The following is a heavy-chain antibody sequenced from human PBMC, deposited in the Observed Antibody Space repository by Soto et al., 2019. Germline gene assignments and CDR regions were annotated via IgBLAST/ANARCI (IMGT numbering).Heavy chain of an antibody. CDR1: GGSFSGCY. D-gene: IGHD3-10*01. J-gene: IGHJ6*02. CDR2: INHSGST. V-gene: IGHV4-34*01. Sequence: PSETLSLTCAVYGGSFSGCYWSWIRQPPGKGLEWIGEINHSGSTNYNPSLKSRVTISVDTSKNQFSLKLSSVTAADTAVYYCARGPRGTMVRGVITHYYGMDVWGQGTTVTVSS. CDR3: ARGPRGTMVRGVITHYYGMDV.